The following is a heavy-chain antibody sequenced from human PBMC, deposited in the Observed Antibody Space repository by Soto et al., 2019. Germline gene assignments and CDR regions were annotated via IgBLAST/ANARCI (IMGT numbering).Heavy chain of an antibody. CDR3: AHRPDGSGNILAY. CDR1: GFSLTTSAEG. J-gene: IGHJ4*02. CDR2: IYWDDDK. Sequence: QITLKESGPTLVKPTQTLTLTCTFSGFSLTTSAEGVGWVRQPPGKALEWLALIYWDDDKRYSPFLKSRLTITKDTPKKQVVLTMTNMGTEDTATYYCAHRPDGSGNILAYWGQGSLVTVSS. D-gene: IGHD3-10*01. V-gene: IGHV2-5*02.